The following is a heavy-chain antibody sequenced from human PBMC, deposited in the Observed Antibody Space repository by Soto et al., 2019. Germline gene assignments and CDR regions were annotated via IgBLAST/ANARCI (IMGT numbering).Heavy chain of an antibody. CDR1: GFAFSTYS. CDR3: ARVGRGVYGMDV. J-gene: IGHJ6*02. D-gene: IGHD2-8*01. Sequence: LRLSCAASGFAFSTYSINWVRQAPGKGLEWFSYITSDSSTISYADSVKGRFTVSRDNAKNSLYLQMNSLRDEDTAVYYCARVGRGVYGMDVWGQGTSVTVSS. V-gene: IGHV3-48*02. CDR2: ITSDSSTI.